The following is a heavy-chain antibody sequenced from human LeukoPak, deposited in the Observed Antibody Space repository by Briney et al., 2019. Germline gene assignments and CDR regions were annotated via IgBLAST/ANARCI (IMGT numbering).Heavy chain of an antibody. Sequence: SQTLSLTCTVSGGSISSGGYYWSWIRQHPGKGLEWIGYIYYSGSTYYNPSLKSRVAMSVDMSKNQFSLKLSSVTAADTAVYYCARARDEWFDPWGQGTLVTVSS. CDR3: ARARDEWFDP. CDR1: GGSISSGGYY. V-gene: IGHV4-31*03. CDR2: IYYSGST. J-gene: IGHJ5*02.